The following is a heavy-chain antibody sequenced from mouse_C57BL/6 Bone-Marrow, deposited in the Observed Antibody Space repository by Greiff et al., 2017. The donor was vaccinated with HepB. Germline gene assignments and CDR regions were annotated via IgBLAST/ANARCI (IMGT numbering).Heavy chain of an antibody. D-gene: IGHD2-1*01. V-gene: IGHV3-1*01. CDR2: ISYSGST. J-gene: IGHJ4*01. Sequence: EVQRVESGPGMVKPSQSLSLTCTVTGYSITSGYDWHWIRHFPGNKLEWMGYISYSGSTNYNPSLKSRISITHDTSKNHFFLKLNSVTTEDTATYYCARGSIYYGNYEAMDYWGQGTSVTVSS. CDR3: ARGSIYYGNYEAMDY. CDR1: GYSITSGYD.